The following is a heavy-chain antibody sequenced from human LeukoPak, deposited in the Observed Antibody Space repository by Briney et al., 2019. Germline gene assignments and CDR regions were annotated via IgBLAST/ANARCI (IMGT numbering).Heavy chain of an antibody. CDR3: AKDRMVYGN. D-gene: IGHD2-8*01. CDR1: GFTFSSYS. J-gene: IGHJ4*02. Sequence: PGGSLRLSCAASGFTFSSYSMNWVRQAPGKGLEWVSAISDSGGTTYYADSVKGRFTISRDNSKNTVYLQMNSLRAEDTAVYYCAKDRMVYGNWGQGTLVTVSS. V-gene: IGHV3-23*01. CDR2: ISDSGGTT.